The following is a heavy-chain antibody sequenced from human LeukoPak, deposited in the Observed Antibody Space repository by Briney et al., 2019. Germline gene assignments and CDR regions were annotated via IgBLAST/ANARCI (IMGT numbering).Heavy chain of an antibody. CDR1: GGSISSYY. D-gene: IGHD3-10*01. CDR3: ARDPHYGSGSYTPYYFDY. V-gene: IGHV4-4*07. Sequence: PSETLSLTCTVSGGSISSYYWSWIRQPAGKGLGWIGRIYTSGSTNYNPSLKSRVTMSVDTSKNQFSLKLSSVTAADTAVYYCARDPHYGSGSYTPYYFDYWGQGTLVTVSS. J-gene: IGHJ4*02. CDR2: IYTSGST.